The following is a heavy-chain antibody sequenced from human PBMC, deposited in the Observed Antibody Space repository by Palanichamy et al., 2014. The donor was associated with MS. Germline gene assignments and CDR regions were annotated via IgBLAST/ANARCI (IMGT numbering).Heavy chain of an antibody. Sequence: QITLKESGPTLVKPTQTLTLTCTFSGFTLSSSGVGVGWIRQPPGKALEWLAVTFWDDDKRYRPSLKSRLTITKDTSKNQVVLTMTNMDPVDTGTYYCVHSSGSLPHGSGSYPIDNWGQGTLVIVSS. CDR3: VHSSGSLPHGSGSYPIDN. CDR2: TFWDDDK. CDR1: GFTLSSSGVG. V-gene: IGHV2-5*02. J-gene: IGHJ4*02. D-gene: IGHD3-10*01.